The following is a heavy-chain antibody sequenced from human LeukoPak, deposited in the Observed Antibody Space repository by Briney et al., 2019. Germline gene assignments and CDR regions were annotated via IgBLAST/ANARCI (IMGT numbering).Heavy chain of an antibody. CDR2: IHNDYRT. Sequence: HPGGSLRLSCAASGFTVSSNFMHWVRQAPGKGLEWVAGIHNDYRTFYADSVKGRFTILRDDSANTVYLQMNSLRAEDTAVYYCAKDLRIAEHDILTGYNSDYWGQGTLVTVSS. CDR1: GFTVSSNF. V-gene: IGHV3-53*01. D-gene: IGHD3-9*01. CDR3: AKDLRIAEHDILTGYNSDY. J-gene: IGHJ4*02.